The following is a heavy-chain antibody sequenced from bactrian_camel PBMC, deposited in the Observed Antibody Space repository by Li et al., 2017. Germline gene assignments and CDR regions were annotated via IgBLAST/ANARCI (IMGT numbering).Heavy chain of an antibody. D-gene: IGHD4*01. V-gene: IGHV3S60*01. Sequence: VQLVESGGGSVQAGGSLRLSCSASGITLDVSDMGWYRQIPGNKCEFLSRIKSSGAAYYAESVKGRFTISSNYAKNMLYLQMNNLIPEDTAMYYCAAGGSPAATLRLSKFGYWGQGTQVTVS. CDR3: AAGGSPAATLRLSKFGY. J-gene: IGHJ6*01. CDR2: IKSSGAA. CDR1: GITLDVSD.